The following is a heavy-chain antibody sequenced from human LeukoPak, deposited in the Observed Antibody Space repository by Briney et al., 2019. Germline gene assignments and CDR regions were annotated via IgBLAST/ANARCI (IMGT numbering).Heavy chain of an antibody. V-gene: IGHV1-8*01. J-gene: IGHJ4*02. Sequence: ASVKVSCKASGYNFNNHDINWVRQATGQGLEWLGRMNPNSGNAAYAQKLQGRVTMTWDSSTNTAYLEVIALRSDDTAVYYCARSSGDYFFDYWGQGTLVTVSS. CDR1: GYNFNNHD. CDR2: MNPNSGNA. CDR3: ARSSGDYFFDY. D-gene: IGHD3-22*01.